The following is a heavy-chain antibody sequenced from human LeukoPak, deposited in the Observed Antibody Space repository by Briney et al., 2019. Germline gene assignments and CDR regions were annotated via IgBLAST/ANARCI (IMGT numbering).Heavy chain of an antibody. Sequence: SETLSLTCTVSGGSISSSSYYWGWIRQPPGKGLEWIGSIYYSGSTYYNPSLKSRVTISVDTSKNQFSLKLSSVTAADTAVYYCARHRRLVDAFDIWGQGTMVTVSS. CDR2: IYYSGST. CDR1: GGSISSSSYY. J-gene: IGHJ3*02. V-gene: IGHV4-39*01. CDR3: ARHRRLVDAFDI. D-gene: IGHD6-19*01.